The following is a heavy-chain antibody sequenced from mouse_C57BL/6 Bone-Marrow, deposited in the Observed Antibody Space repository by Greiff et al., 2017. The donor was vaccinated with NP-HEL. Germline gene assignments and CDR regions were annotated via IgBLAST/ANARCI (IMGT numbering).Heavy chain of an antibody. CDR3: ARGATVVGRGFAY. J-gene: IGHJ3*01. Sequence: QVQLQQSGAELMKPGASVKLSCKATGYTFTGYWIEWVKQRPGHGLEWIGEILPGSGSTNYNEKFKGKATFTADTSSNTAYMQLSSLTTEDSAIYYGARGATVVGRGFAYWGQGTLVTVSA. V-gene: IGHV1-9*01. CDR1: GYTFTGYW. D-gene: IGHD1-1*01. CDR2: ILPGSGST.